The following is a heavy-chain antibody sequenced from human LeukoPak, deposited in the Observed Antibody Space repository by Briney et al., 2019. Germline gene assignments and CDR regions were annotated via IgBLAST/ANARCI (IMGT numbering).Heavy chain of an antibody. CDR3: AKDEEEYYDFWSGSPYGMDV. CDR1: GFTFSSYG. Sequence: TGGSLRLSCAASGFTFSSYGMHWVRQAPGKGLEWVAVISYDGSNKYYADSVKGRFTISRDNSKNTLYLQMNSLRAEDTAVYYCAKDEEEYYDFWSGSPYGMDVWGQGTTVTVPS. V-gene: IGHV3-30*18. CDR2: ISYDGSNK. D-gene: IGHD3-3*01. J-gene: IGHJ6*02.